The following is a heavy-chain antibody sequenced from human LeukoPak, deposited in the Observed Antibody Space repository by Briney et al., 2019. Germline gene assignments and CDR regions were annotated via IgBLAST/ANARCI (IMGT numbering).Heavy chain of an antibody. Sequence: PGGSLRLSCEASGITFSSYSMNWVRQAPGKGLEWVSYISGSSSTIYYADSVKGRFTISRDNAKSSLFLQMNSLRAEDTAVYYCAPQRGFRLLDRYIDYWGQGTLITVSS. J-gene: IGHJ4*02. V-gene: IGHV3-48*01. CDR3: APQRGFRLLDRYIDY. CDR1: GITFSSYS. D-gene: IGHD5-18*01. CDR2: ISGSSSTI.